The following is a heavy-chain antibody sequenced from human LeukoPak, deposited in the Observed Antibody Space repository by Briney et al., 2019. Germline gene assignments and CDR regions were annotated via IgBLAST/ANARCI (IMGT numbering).Heavy chain of an antibody. CDR2: IYYSGSI. CDR3: AMGLRLGELSL. CDR1: GDSISSSNYY. Sequence: SETLSLTCTVSGDSISSSNYYWGWIRQPPGKGLEWIGNIYYSGSIYYNPSLKSRVTISVETSKNQFSLRLSSVTAADTALYYCAMGLRLGELSLWGQGTLVTVSS. V-gene: IGHV4-39*01. J-gene: IGHJ4*02. D-gene: IGHD3-16*02.